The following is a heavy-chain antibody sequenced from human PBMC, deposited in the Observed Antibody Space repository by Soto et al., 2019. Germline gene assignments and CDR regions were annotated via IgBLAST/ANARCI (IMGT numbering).Heavy chain of an antibody. CDR3: ARESGGATATLDYYYFYMDV. CDR2: INPNGGVT. V-gene: IGHV1-2*04. Sequence: ASVKVSCKASGGTFSSYAIHWVRQAPGQGLEWMGWINPNGGVTKYAQKFQGWVTMTRDMSIRTVYMELSRLRSDDTAVYYCARESGGATATLDYYYFYMDVWGKGTTVTVSS. J-gene: IGHJ6*03. CDR1: GGTFSSYA. D-gene: IGHD5-12*01.